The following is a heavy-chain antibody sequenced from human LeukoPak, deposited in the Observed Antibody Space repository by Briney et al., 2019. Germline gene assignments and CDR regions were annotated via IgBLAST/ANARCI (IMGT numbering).Heavy chain of an antibody. CDR2: INHSGST. D-gene: IGHD2-2*01. J-gene: IGHJ4*02. CDR1: GGSFSGYY. CDR3: ARGRGYRSSTSCPPRLYSSRINNY. Sequence: SETLSLTCAVYGGSFSGYYWSWIRQPPGKGLEWIGEINHSGSTNYNPSLKSRVTISVDTSKNQFSLKLSSVTAADTAVYYCARGRGYRSSTSCPPRLYSSRINNYWGQGTLVTVSS. V-gene: IGHV4-34*01.